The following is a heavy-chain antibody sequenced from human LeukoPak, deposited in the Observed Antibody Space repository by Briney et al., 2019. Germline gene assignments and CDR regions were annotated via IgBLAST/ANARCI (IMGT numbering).Heavy chain of an antibody. Sequence: SETLSLTCTVSGGSISSSSYYWSWIRQPPGKGLEWIGYIYYSGSTYYNPSLKSRVTISVDTSKNQFSLKLSSVTAADTAVYYCARETPPYYYGSGSSSNFDYWGQGTLVTVSS. CDR1: GGSISSSSYY. CDR2: IYYSGST. CDR3: ARETPPYYYGSGSSSNFDY. D-gene: IGHD3-10*01. V-gene: IGHV4-30-4*08. J-gene: IGHJ4*02.